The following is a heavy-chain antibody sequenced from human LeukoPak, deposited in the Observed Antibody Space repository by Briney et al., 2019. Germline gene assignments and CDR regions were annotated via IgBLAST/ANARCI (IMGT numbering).Heavy chain of an antibody. J-gene: IGHJ6*02. CDR3: ASYPWHYYGMDV. CDR1: GGSISSYY. D-gene: IGHD3-16*02. Sequence: PSETLSLTCTVSGGSISSYYWSWIRQPPGKGLEWIGYIYYSGSTNYNPSPKSRVTISVDTSKNQFALKLSSVTAADTAVYYCASYPWHYYGMDVWGQGTTVTVSS. V-gene: IGHV4-59*08. CDR2: IYYSGST.